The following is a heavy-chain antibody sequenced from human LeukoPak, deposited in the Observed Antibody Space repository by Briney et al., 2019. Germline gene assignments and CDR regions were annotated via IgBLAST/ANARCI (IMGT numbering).Heavy chain of an antibody. CDR3: AREGPDSTFYGMDV. Sequence: PSETLSLTCAVSGGSISSSKWWSWVRQPPGQGLEWIGEIYDSGTMKYNPSLKSRVTISVDKSENQFSLKLSSVTAADTAVYYCAREGPDSTFYGMDVWGQGTTVTVSS. V-gene: IGHV4-4*02. D-gene: IGHD6-13*01. CDR1: GGSISSSKW. CDR2: IYDSGTM. J-gene: IGHJ6*02.